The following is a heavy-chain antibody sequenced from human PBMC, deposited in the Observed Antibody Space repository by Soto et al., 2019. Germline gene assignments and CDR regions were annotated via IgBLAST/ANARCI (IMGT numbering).Heavy chain of an antibody. V-gene: IGHV4-39*01. CDR2: IYYIGNT. CDR3: GGQDYGAKGYYFEN. D-gene: IGHD4-17*01. J-gene: IGHJ4*02. Sequence: QLQLQESGSGLVKPSETLSLTCIVSNGSISSRSSYWGWIRQTPGKGLEWIGSIYYIGNTYSNPSLESRVTISIDTSKTQFSLKMHSVTAADTAVYFCGGQDYGAKGYYFENWGQGALVTVSS. CDR1: NGSISSRSSY.